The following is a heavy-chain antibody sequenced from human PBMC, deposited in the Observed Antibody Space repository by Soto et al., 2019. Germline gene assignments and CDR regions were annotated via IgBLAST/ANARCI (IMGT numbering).Heavy chain of an antibody. CDR1: GFSFNSYS. D-gene: IGHD2-2*01. V-gene: IGHV3-23*01. CDR3: AKGSLECSTAVDR. Sequence: EVQLLESVGGLVQPGGSLRLACAASGFSFNSYSMLLARQAPGKGLDWVSVISDRGGSSFFADSVKGRYTISRDTSKNVLSLEMTYLTAEDTATYFCAKGSLECSTAVDRWGQGNLV. J-gene: IGHJ5*02. CDR2: ISDRGGSS.